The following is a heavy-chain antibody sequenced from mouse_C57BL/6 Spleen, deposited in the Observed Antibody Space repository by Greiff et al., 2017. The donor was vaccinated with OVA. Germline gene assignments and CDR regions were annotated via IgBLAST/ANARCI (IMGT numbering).Heavy chain of an antibody. CDR3: ASANWDEGFAY. Sequence: VQLQQSGPELVKPGASVKISCKASGYTFTDYYMNWVKQSHGKSLEWIGDINPNNGGTSYNQKFKGKATLTVDKSSSTAYMELRSLTSEDSAVYYCASANWDEGFAYWGQGTLVTVSA. CDR1: GYTFTDYY. V-gene: IGHV1-26*01. J-gene: IGHJ3*01. D-gene: IGHD4-1*01. CDR2: INPNNGGT.